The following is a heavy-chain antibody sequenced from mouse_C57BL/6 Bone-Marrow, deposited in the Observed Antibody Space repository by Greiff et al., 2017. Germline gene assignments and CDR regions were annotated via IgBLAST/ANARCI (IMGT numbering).Heavy chain of an antibody. J-gene: IGHJ3*01. Sequence: QVQLQQSGAELARPGASVKLSCKASGYTFTSYGISWVKQRTGQGLEWIGEIYPRSGNTYYNEKFKGKATLTADKSSSPAYMELRSLTSEDSAVYFCARSGLRRGFAYWGQGTLVTVSA. D-gene: IGHD2-4*01. CDR2: IYPRSGNT. V-gene: IGHV1-81*01. CDR1: GYTFTSYG. CDR3: ARSGLRRGFAY.